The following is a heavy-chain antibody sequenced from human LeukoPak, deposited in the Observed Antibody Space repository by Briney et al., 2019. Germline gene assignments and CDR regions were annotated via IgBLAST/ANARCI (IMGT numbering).Heavy chain of an antibody. CDR2: ISVSGTYI. CDR1: GFTFSRNG. D-gene: IGHD1-26*01. J-gene: IGHJ3*02. V-gene: IGHV3-21*01. Sequence: PGGSLRLSCAASGFTFSRNGMAWVRQAPGKGLEWVSSISVSGTYIYYSDSVKGRFTISRDNAKNSLYLEMNSLRSDDTAIYYCARDLGPHRSSPNTGAFDIWGQGTMVTVSS. CDR3: ARDLGPHRSSPNTGAFDI.